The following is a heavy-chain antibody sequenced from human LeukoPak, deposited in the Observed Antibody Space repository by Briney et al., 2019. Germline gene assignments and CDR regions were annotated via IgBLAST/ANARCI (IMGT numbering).Heavy chain of an antibody. V-gene: IGHV1-2*02. CDR1: GYTFTGYA. CDR2: INPEKRDT. J-gene: IGHJ4*02. CDR3: AQKVRGPSHPLDF. D-gene: IGHD5-12*01. Sequence: ASVKVSCKASGYTFTGYAIHWVRQAPGQGLEWMGWINPEKRDTGYAHKFQGRVTMTSDTSISTAYMELSSLRSDDTAVYYCAQKVRGPSHPLDFWGQGTLVTVS.